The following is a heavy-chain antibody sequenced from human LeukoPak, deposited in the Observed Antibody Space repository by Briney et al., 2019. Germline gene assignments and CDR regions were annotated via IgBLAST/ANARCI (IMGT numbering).Heavy chain of an antibody. V-gene: IGHV1-2*02. CDR1: GYTFTGYY. CDR2: INPNSGGT. D-gene: IGHD3-10*01. J-gene: IGHJ3*02. CDR3: ATHRSGKYAFDI. Sequence: ASVKVSCKASGYTFTGYYMHWVRQAPGQGLEWMGWINPNSGGTNYAQKFQGRVTITADKSTSTAYMELSSLRSEDTAVYYCATHRSGKYAFDIWGQGTMVTVSS.